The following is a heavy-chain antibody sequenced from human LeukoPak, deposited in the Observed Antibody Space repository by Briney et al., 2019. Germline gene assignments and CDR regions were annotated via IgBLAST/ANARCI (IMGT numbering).Heavy chain of an antibody. CDR3: AKDYYALLWFGEFNRKYYFDY. D-gene: IGHD3-10*01. CDR2: ISSSGGER. CDR1: GSTFSNYG. J-gene: IGHJ4*02. Sequence: GGSLRLSCAASGSTFSNYGMSWVRQAPGKGLQWVSGISSSGGERYYTESVKGRFTISRDNSKNTLYLQMNSLRAEDTAVYYCAKDYYALLWFGEFNRKYYFDYWGQGTLVTVSS. V-gene: IGHV3-23*01.